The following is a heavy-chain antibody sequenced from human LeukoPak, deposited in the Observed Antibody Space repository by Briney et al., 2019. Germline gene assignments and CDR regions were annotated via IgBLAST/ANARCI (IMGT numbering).Heavy chain of an antibody. D-gene: IGHD6-13*01. CDR2: IYTSGST. Sequence: SETPSLTCTVSGGSISSYYWSWIRQPAGKGLEWIGRIYTSGSTNYNPSLKGRVTMSVDTSKNQFSLKLSSVTAADTAVYYCAREDSSSWTPDYYFDYWGQGTLVTVSS. CDR1: GGSISSYY. J-gene: IGHJ4*02. CDR3: AREDSSSWTPDYYFDY. V-gene: IGHV4-4*07.